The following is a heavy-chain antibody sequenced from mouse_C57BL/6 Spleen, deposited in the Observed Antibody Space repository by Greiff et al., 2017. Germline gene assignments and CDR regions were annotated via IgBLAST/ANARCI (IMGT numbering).Heavy chain of an antibody. CDR3: ARSELGDY. CDR2: INPNNGGT. V-gene: IGHV1-26*01. CDR1: GYTFTDYY. D-gene: IGHD4-1*01. J-gene: IGHJ2*01. Sequence: EVQLQQSGPELVKPGASVKISCKASGYTFTDYYMNWVKQSHGKSLEWIGDINPNNGGTSYNQKFKGKATLTVDKSSSTAYMELRSLTSEDSAVYYCARSELGDYWGQGTTLTVSS.